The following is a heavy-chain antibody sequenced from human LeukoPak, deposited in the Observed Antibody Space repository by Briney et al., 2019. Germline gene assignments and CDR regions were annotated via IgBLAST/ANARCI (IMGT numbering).Heavy chain of an antibody. CDR2: XXXXGST. CDR3: ARGNYGSWLSDYYYYYGMDV. D-gene: IGHD3-10*01. J-gene: IGHJ6*04. Sequence: SSETLSLTCTVSGGSISSGDYYWSWIRQPPGXXXXXXXXXXXXGSTNYNPSLKSRVTISVDTSKNQFSLKLSSVTAADTAVYYCARGNYGSWLSDYYYYYGMDVWGKGTTVTVSS. CDR1: GGSISSGDYY. V-gene: IGHV4-39*07.